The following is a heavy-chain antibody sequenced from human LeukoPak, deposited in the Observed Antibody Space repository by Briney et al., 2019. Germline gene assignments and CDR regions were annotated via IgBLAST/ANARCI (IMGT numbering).Heavy chain of an antibody. V-gene: IGHV4-59*01. J-gene: IGHJ3*02. CDR2: IYYSEST. CDR3: ARATVPTTLGAFDI. CDR1: GGSITSYY. D-gene: IGHD1-26*01. Sequence: SETLSLTCTVCGGSITSYYWSWIRQPPGKGLEWIGYIYYSESTNYNPSLKSRLTISADTSKNQFSLKLSSVTAADTAVYYCARATVPTTLGAFDIWGQGTMVTVSS.